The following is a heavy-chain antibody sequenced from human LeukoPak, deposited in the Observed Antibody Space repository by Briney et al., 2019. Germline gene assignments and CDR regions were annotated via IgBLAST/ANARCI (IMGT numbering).Heavy chain of an antibody. V-gene: IGHV3-64*01. D-gene: IGHD1-26*01. CDR2: ISSNGGST. CDR1: GFTFSSYA. CDR3: ARDDGVGATNIDY. J-gene: IGHJ4*02. Sequence: GGSLRLSCAASGFTFSSYAMHWVRQAPGKGLEYVSAISSNGGSTYYANSVKGRFTISRDNSKNTLYLQMGSLRAEDMAVYYCARDDGVGATNIDYWGQGTLVIVSS.